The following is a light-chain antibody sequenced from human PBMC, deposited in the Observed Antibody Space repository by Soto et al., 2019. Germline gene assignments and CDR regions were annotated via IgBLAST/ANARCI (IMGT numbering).Light chain of an antibody. CDR2: WAS. V-gene: IGKV4-1*01. CDR3: QQYYSTPGVT. J-gene: IGKJ1*01. CDR1: QSVLYSSNNKNY. Sequence: DIVMTQSPDSLAVSLGERATINCKSSQSVLYSSNNKNYLAWYQQKPGQPPKLLIYWASTRESGVPDRFSGSGSGTDFTLTISSLQAEDVAVYYCQQYYSTPGVTFAQGTKVEIK.